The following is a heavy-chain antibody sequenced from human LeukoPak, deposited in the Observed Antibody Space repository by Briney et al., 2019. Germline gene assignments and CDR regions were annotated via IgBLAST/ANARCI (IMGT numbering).Heavy chain of an antibody. Sequence: GGSLRLSCAASGFTFSSYWMSWVRQAPGKGLEWVANIKKDGSEKYYVDSVKGRFTISRDNSKNSLYLQMNSLRTEDTAFYYCAKDGKMATISWTNFDYWGQGTLVTVSS. D-gene: IGHD5-24*01. V-gene: IGHV3-7*03. J-gene: IGHJ4*02. CDR3: AKDGKMATISWTNFDY. CDR2: IKKDGSEK. CDR1: GFTFSSYW.